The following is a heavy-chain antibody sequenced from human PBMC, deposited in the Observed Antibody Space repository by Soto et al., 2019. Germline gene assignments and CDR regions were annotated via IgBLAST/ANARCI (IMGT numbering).Heavy chain of an antibody. V-gene: IGHV1-69*01. Sequence: QLVQSGAEVKKPGSSVKISCKASGGTFSSYVISWLRQAPGQGLEWMGGVIPILGQAYYAPNLQGRVTITADDSTRTAYMELSRLTSADTAIYFCARVAGVGAPPGTDFWGQGTLVTVSS. CDR3: ARVAGVGAPPGTDF. D-gene: IGHD1-26*01. J-gene: IGHJ4*02. CDR2: VIPILGQA. CDR1: GGTFSSYV.